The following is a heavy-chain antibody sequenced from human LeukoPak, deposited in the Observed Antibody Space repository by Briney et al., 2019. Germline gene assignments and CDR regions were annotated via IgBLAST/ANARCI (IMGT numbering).Heavy chain of an antibody. CDR3: AREIGPIQLHLWGSAFDY. CDR2: IIPIFGTA. CDR1: GGTFSSYA. Sequence: ASVKVSCKASGGTFSSYAISWVRQAPGQGLEWIGGIIPIFGTANYAQKFQGRLTVTRDTSTSTVYMELSSLRSEDTAVYYCAREIGPIQLHLWGSAFDYWGQGTLVTVSS. V-gene: IGHV1-69*05. D-gene: IGHD5-18*01. J-gene: IGHJ4*02.